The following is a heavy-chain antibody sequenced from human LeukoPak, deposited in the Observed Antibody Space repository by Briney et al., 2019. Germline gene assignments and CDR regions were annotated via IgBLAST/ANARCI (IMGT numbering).Heavy chain of an antibody. V-gene: IGHV1-2*02. J-gene: IGHJ4*02. CDR2: INPNSGGT. D-gene: IGHD2-15*01. Sequence: ASVKVSCKASGYTFTGYYMHWVRQAPGQGLEWTGWINPNSGGTNYAQKFQGRVTMTRDTSISTAYMELSRLRSDDTAVYYCAGGYCSGGSCYDFDYWGQGTLVTVSS. CDR1: GYTFTGYY. CDR3: AGGYCSGGSCYDFDY.